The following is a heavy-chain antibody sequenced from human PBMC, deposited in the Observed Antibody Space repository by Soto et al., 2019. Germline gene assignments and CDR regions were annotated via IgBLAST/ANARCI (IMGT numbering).Heavy chain of an antibody. D-gene: IGHD6-19*01. CDR1: GFTFSTYA. CDR3: AKERSSGWSFDK. Sequence: GGSLRLSCAASGFTFSTYAMNWVRQAPGKGQEWVSGISGSGDSTYYADSVKGRFTVSRDNSKNTLYLQMISLRAEDTAVFYGAKERSSGWSFDKWGQETLVTVSS. J-gene: IGHJ4*02. CDR2: ISGSGDST. V-gene: IGHV3-23*01.